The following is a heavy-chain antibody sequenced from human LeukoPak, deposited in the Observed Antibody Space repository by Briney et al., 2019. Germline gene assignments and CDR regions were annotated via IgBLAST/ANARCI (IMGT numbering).Heavy chain of an antibody. Sequence: PGGSLRLSRAASGFTFSSYSMNWVRQAPGRGLEWVSSISSSSSYIYYADSVKGRFTISRDNAKNSLYLQMNSLRAEDTAVYYCASVSYDSSGPLDYWGQGTLVTVSS. D-gene: IGHD3-22*01. J-gene: IGHJ4*02. V-gene: IGHV3-21*01. CDR3: ASVSYDSSGPLDY. CDR2: ISSSSSYI. CDR1: GFTFSSYS.